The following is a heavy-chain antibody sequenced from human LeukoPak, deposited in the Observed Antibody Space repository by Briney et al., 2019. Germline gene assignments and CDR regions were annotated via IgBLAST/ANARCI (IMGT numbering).Heavy chain of an antibody. D-gene: IGHD3-10*01. CDR2: ISSSGSTI. V-gene: IGHV3-11*04. CDR3: ARGPTYGSRSDYLDS. Sequence: GGSLRLSCAASGFTSSDYYMSWIRQAPGKGLEWVSYISSSGSTIYYADSVKGRFTISRDNAKNSLYLQMNSLRAADTAVYYCARGPTYGSRSDYLDSWGQGILVTVSS. J-gene: IGHJ4*02. CDR1: GFTSSDYY.